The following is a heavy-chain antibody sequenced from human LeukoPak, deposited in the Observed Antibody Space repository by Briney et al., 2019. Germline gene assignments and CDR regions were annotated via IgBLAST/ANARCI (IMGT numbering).Heavy chain of an antibody. CDR2: IYHSGST. Sequence: PSETLSLTCTVSGYSISSGYYWGWIRQPPGKGLEWIGSIYHSGSTYYNPPLKSRVTISVDTSKNQFSLKLSSVTAADTAVYYCARLSSTPYDYVWGSYRFEYYFDYWGQGTLVTVSS. CDR3: ARLSSTPYDYVWGSYRFEYYFDY. J-gene: IGHJ4*02. D-gene: IGHD3-16*02. CDR1: GYSISSGYY. V-gene: IGHV4-38-2*02.